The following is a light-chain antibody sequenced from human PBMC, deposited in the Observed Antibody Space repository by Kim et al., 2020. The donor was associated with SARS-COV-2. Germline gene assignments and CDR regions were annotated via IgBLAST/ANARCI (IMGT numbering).Light chain of an antibody. V-gene: IGKV3-15*01. Sequence: EIVMTQSPATLSVSPGERATLSCRASRNIGSNLLWFQKKLGQAPRLLIYGASFRATGIPARFSGSGSGTEFTLTITDLHSEDFAVYYCHQCIDLDSFGQGTKLEI. CDR3: HQCIDLDS. CDR2: GAS. J-gene: IGKJ2*03. CDR1: RNIGSN.